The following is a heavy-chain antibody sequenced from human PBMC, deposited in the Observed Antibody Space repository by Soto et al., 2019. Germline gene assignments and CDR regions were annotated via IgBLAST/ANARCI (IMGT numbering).Heavy chain of an antibody. CDR1: GLNFRNFP. Sequence: HPGGSLKLSRAASGLNFRNFPVSWVRQTPGKGLEWVSAISGSGTNTDYADTVKGRCTISRDNSKKTLYLQMDNLGVGDTAIYDCAKTPGMRGWFDWWRQGTQVTVSS. CDR2: ISGSGTNT. J-gene: IGHJ4*02. CDR3: AKTPGMRGWFDW. V-gene: IGHV3-23*01. D-gene: IGHD6-19*01.